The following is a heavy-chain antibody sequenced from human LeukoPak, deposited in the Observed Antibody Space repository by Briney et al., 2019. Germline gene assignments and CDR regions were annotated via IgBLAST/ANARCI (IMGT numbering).Heavy chain of an antibody. J-gene: IGHJ4*02. CDR2: ISSSSYI. D-gene: IGHD6-13*01. Sequence: GGSLRLSCAASEFSFSSYSMNWVRQAPGKGLEWVSSISSSSYIYYADSVRGRFTISRDNAKNSLYLQMNSLRAEDTAVYYCARGLLAAAGIDYWGQGALVTVSS. V-gene: IGHV3-21*01. CDR3: ARGLLAAAGIDY. CDR1: EFSFSSYS.